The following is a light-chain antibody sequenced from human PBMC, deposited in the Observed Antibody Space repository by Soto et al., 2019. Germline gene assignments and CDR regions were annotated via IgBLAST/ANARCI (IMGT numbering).Light chain of an antibody. V-gene: IGLV2-14*01. CDR3: SSYTSSSTLEGV. CDR2: DVS. J-gene: IGLJ1*01. CDR1: SSDVGGYNY. Sequence: QSVLTQPSPLSGSPGQSITLSCTGTSSDVGGYNYVSWYQQHPGKAPKLMIYDVSNRPSGVSNRFSGSKSGNTASLTISGLQAEDEADYYCSSYTSSSTLEGVFGTGTKVTVL.